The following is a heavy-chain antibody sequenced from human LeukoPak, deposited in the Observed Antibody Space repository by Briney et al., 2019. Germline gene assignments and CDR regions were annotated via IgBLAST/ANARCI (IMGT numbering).Heavy chain of an antibody. D-gene: IGHD6-19*01. J-gene: IGHJ3*02. CDR2: IYYSGST. CDR3: ARHSSGIVLHAFDI. V-gene: IGHV4-59*08. CDR1: GGSISSYY. Sequence: SETLSLTCTVSGGSISSYYWSWIRQPPGKGLEWTGYIYYSGSTNYNPSLKSRVTISVDTSKNQFSLKLSSVTAADTAVYYCARHSSGIVLHAFDIWGQGTMVTVSS.